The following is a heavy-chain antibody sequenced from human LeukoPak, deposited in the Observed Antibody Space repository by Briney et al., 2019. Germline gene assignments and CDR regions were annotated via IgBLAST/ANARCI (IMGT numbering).Heavy chain of an antibody. Sequence: GASVKVSCKASGYTFTSYGISWVRQAPGQGLEWMGWISAYNGNTNYAQKLQGRVTMTTDTSTSTAYMELRSLRSDDTAVYYCARMEGYGGTTDVYFDYWGQGTLVTVSS. CDR1: GYTFTSYG. CDR2: ISAYNGNT. CDR3: ARMEGYGGTTDVYFDY. D-gene: IGHD4-23*01. V-gene: IGHV1-18*01. J-gene: IGHJ4*02.